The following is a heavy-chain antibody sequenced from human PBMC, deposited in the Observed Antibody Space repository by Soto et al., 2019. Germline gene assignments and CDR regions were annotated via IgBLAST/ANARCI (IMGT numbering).Heavy chain of an antibody. CDR1: GGSISSGGYY. J-gene: IGHJ3*02. CDR2: IYYSGRI. CDR3: ARGENWNYAAFDM. D-gene: IGHD1-7*01. Sequence: SETLSLTCTVAGGSISSGGYYWSWIRQHPGKGLEWIGYIYYSGRIYYNPSLKSRVTISIDTSRNQFSLRLSSVTAADTAVYYCARGENWNYAAFDMWGQGTMVTVSS. V-gene: IGHV4-31*03.